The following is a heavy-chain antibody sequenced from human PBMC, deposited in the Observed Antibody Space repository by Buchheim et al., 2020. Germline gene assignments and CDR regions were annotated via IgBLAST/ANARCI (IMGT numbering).Heavy chain of an antibody. CDR1: GFTFSNYA. CDR2: IYSGGST. CDR3: AREKDGSLGDRQFDY. Sequence: EVQLLESGGGLVQPGGSLRLSCAASGFTFSNYAMNWARQAPGKGLEWVSLIYSGGSTYYADSVKGRFTISRHNSKNTLYLQMNSLRAEDTAVYYCAREKDGSLGDRQFDYWGQGTL. J-gene: IGHJ4*02. V-gene: IGHV3-53*04. D-gene: IGHD5-24*01.